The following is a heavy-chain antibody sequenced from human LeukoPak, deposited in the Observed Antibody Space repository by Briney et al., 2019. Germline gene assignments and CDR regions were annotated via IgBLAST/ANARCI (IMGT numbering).Heavy chain of an antibody. J-gene: IGHJ4*02. CDR2: ISTYDGNA. Sequence: ASVKVSCKASGYSFTSYGITWVRQAPGQGLEWMGWISTYDGNANYAQNLQGRVTMTTDTSTITAYMELRSLRSDDTAVYHCARAPSGFTYGPGDHWGQGTLVTVSS. CDR1: GYSFTSYG. CDR3: ARAPSGFTYGPGDH. V-gene: IGHV1-18*01. D-gene: IGHD5-18*01.